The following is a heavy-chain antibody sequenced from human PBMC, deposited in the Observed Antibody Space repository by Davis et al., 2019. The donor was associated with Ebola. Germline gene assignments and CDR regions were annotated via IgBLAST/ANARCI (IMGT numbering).Heavy chain of an antibody. CDR1: GFTFSSYA. D-gene: IGHD3-22*01. J-gene: IGHJ4*02. CDR2: ISSSSSYI. CDR3: AKAQTTYYYDSSGWGFDY. V-gene: IGHV3-21*04. Sequence: GESLKISCAASGFTFSSYAMSWVRQAPGKGLEWVSSISSSSSYIYYADSVKGRFTISRDNAKNSLYLQMNSLRAEDTAVYYCAKAQTTYYYDSSGWGFDYWGQGTLVTVSS.